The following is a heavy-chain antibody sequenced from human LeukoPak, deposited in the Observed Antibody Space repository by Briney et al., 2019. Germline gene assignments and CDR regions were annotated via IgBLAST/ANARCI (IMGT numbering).Heavy chain of an antibody. D-gene: IGHD3-22*01. Sequence: SGTLSLTCAVSGDSISSGHWWSWVRQPPGKGLEWIGEIKHGGSTNYNPSLKSRVTISVDRSKNQFSLKVNSVTAADTAVYYCARGLGYYYDSSGYDYWGQGTLVTVSS. V-gene: IGHV4-4*02. CDR2: IKHGGST. CDR3: ARGLGYYYDSSGYDY. J-gene: IGHJ4*02. CDR1: GDSISSGHW.